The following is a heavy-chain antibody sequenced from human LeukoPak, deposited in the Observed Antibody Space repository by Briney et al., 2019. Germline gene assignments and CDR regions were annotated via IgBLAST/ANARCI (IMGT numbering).Heavy chain of an antibody. D-gene: IGHD3-10*01. CDR3: AKDLSHTDYYGSGSPPGPFDY. V-gene: IGHV3-30*18. CDR1: GFTFSSYG. CDR2: ISYDGSNK. J-gene: IGHJ4*02. Sequence: PGRSLRLSCAASGFTFSSYGMHWVRQAPGKGLEWVAAISYDGSNKYYADSVKGRFTISRDNSKNTLYLQMNSLRAEDTAVYYCAKDLSHTDYYGSGSPPGPFDYWGQGTLVTVSS.